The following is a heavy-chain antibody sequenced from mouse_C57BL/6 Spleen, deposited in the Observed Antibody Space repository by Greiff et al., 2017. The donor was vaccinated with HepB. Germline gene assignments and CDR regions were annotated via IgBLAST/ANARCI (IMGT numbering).Heavy chain of an antibody. CDR1: GYTFTEYT. D-gene: IGHD4-1*01. V-gene: IGHV1-62-2*01. Sequence: QVQLKQSGAELVKPGASVKLSCKASGYTFTEYTIHWVKQRSGQGLEWIGWFYPGSGSIKYNEKFKDKATLTADKSSSTVYMELSRLTSEDSAVYFCARHEGLTGGHYYAMDYWGQGTSVTVSS. CDR3: ARHEGLTGGHYYAMDY. J-gene: IGHJ4*01. CDR2: FYPGSGSI.